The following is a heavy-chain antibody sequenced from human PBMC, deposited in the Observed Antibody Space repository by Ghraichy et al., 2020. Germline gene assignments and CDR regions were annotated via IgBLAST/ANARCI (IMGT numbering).Heavy chain of an antibody. V-gene: IGHV3-23*01. D-gene: IGHD1-26*01. CDR2: ISGSGGST. J-gene: IGHJ5*02. CDR3: AKDRVGAIRVRWFDP. CDR1: GFTFSSYA. Sequence: GGSLRLSCAASGFTFSSYAMSWVRQAPGKGLEWVSAISGSGGSTYYADSVKGRFTISRDNSKNTLYLQMNSLRANDTAVYYCAKDRVGAIRVRWFDPWGQGTLVTVSS.